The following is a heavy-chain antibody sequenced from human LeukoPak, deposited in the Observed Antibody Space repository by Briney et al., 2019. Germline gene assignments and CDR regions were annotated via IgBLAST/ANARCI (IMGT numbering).Heavy chain of an antibody. V-gene: IGHV3-53*01. CDR3: ARVSYYDSSGYYFLSYVDY. CDR2: IYSGGST. Sequence: GGSLRLSCAASGFTFSSYGMHWVRQAPGKGLEWVSVIYSGGSTYYADSVRGRFTISRDNSKNTQYLQMNSLGAEDTAVYYCARVSYYDSSGYYFLSYVDYWGQGTLVTVSS. CDR1: GFTFSSYG. J-gene: IGHJ4*02. D-gene: IGHD3-22*01.